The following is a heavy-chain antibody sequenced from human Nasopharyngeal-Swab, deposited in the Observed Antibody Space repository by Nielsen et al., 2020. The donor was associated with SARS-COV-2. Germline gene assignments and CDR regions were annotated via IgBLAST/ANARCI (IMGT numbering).Heavy chain of an antibody. CDR1: GGSISSSSYY. J-gene: IGHJ3*02. CDR3: ASEEDIVVVPAATGAFDI. V-gene: IGHV4-39*01. CDR2: IYYSGST. D-gene: IGHD2-2*01. Sequence: ETLSLTCTVSGGSISSSSYYWGWIRQPPGKGLEWIGSIYYSGSTYYNPSLKSRVTISVDTSKNQFSLKLSSVTAADTAVYYCASEEDIVVVPAATGAFDIWGQGTMVTVSS.